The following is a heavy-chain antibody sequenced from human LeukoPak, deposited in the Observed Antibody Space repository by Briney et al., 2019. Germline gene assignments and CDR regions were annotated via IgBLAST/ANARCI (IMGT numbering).Heavy chain of an antibody. CDR1: GFTVSSNY. J-gene: IGHJ4*02. V-gene: IGHV4-39*01. CDR2: IYYSGST. Sequence: GSLRLSCAASGFTVSSNYMSWIRQPPGKGLEWIGSIYYSGSTYYNPSLKSRVTISVDTSKNQFSLKLSSVTAADTAVYYCARHPYYDFWSGAYYFDYWGQGTLVTVSS. D-gene: IGHD3-3*01. CDR3: ARHPYYDFWSGAYYFDY.